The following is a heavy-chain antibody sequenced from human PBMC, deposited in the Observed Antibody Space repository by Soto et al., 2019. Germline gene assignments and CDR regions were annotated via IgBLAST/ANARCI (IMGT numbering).Heavy chain of an antibody. D-gene: IGHD3-22*01. J-gene: IGHJ3*02. CDR3: ATRARNYRKIVVATDVFDI. CDR1: GYSLTELS. CDR2: FDPEDGET. Sequence: ASVKVSCKVSGYSLTELSMHWVRQAPGKGLEWMGGFDPEDGETISAQKFQGSFTMTEDTSTDTAYMELSSLRSEDTAVYYCATRARNYRKIVVATDVFDIWGQGTMVTVSS. V-gene: IGHV1-24*01.